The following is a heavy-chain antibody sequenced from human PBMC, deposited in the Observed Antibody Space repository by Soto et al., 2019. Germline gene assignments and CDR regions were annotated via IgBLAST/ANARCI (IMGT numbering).Heavy chain of an antibody. D-gene: IGHD3-3*01. J-gene: IGHJ4*02. CDR3: ARDNNDFWSLYPLAFDY. V-gene: IGHV4-4*07. CDR2: ISTSGHV. CDR1: GGSLSKYY. Sequence: SETLSLTCSVSGGSLSKYYWSWIRQPAGKGLEWIGRISTSGHVVSKVSLRSRLTMSVDMSNNHFSLKLTSVTAADAAVYYCARDNNDFWSLYPLAFDYWGQGALVTVSS.